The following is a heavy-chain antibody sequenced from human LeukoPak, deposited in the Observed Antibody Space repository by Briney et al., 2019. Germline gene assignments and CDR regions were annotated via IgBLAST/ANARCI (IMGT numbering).Heavy chain of an antibody. CDR1: GGSISSGSYY. CDR2: IYTSGST. CDR3: ARGRIVYYYDSSGCSPYNYFDY. V-gene: IGHV4-61*02. J-gene: IGHJ4*02. D-gene: IGHD3-22*01. Sequence: SQTLSLTCTVSGGSISSGSYYWSWIRQPAGKGLEWIGRIYTSGSTNYNPSLKSRVTISVDTSKNQFSLKLSSVTAADTAVYYCARGRIVYYYDSSGCSPYNYFDYWGQGTLVTVSS.